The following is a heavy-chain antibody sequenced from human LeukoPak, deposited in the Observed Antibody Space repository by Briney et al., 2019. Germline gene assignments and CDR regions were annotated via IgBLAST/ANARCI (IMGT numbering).Heavy chain of an antibody. CDR2: IWYDGSNK. D-gene: IGHD6-13*01. CDR3: ARGAGVLAAAGRGNWFDP. Sequence: PGGSLRLSCAASGFTFSSYGMHWVRQAPGKGLEWVAVIWYDGSNKYYADSVKGRFTISRDNSKNTLYLQMNSLRAEDTAVYYCARGAGVLAAAGRGNWFDPWGQGTLVTVSS. V-gene: IGHV3-33*01. J-gene: IGHJ5*02. CDR1: GFTFSSYG.